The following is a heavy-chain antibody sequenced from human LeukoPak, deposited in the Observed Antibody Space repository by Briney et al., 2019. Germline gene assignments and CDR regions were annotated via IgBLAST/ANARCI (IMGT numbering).Heavy chain of an antibody. CDR2: IYYSGST. CDR3: ARDEGNRFDP. V-gene: IGHV4-61*01. CDR1: GGSISSGSYY. J-gene: IGHJ5*02. Sequence: PSQTLSLTCTVSGGSISSGSYYWSWIRQPPGKGLEWIGYIYYSGSTNYNPSLKSRVTISVDTSKNQFSLKLSSVTAADTAVYYCARDEGNRFDPWGQGTLVTVSS.